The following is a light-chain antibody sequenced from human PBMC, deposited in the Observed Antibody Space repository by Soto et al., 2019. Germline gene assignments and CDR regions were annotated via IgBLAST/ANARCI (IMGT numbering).Light chain of an antibody. J-gene: IGLJ3*02. CDR2: EVT. CDR1: SSDVGGNDH. CDR3: SSFGGSRV. Sequence: QSALTQPPSASGSPGQSVTISCTGTSSDVGGNDHVSWYQQHPGKAPKLMIYEVTQRPSGVPDRFSGSKSGNTASLTVSGLQADDEADYYCSSFGGSRVFGGGTQLTVL. V-gene: IGLV2-8*01.